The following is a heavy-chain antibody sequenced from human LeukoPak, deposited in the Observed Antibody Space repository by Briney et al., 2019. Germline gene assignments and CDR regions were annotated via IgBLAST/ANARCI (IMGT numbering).Heavy chain of an antibody. V-gene: IGHV3-23*01. CDR1: GFTFSSYA. CDR3: AKDHGSGSGYYYYYYYYYMDV. Sequence: QAGGSLRLSCAASGFTFSSYAMSWVRQAPGKGLEWVSAISGSGGSTYYADSVKGRFTISRDNSKNTLYLQMNSLRAEDTAVYYCAKDHGSGSGYYYYYYYYYMDVWGKGTTVTVSS. J-gene: IGHJ6*03. CDR2: ISGSGGST. D-gene: IGHD3-22*01.